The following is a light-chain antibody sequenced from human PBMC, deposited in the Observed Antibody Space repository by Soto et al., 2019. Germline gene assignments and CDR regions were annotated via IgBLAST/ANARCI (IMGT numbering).Light chain of an antibody. Sequence: DVVLTQSPDSLAVSLGERATISCKSSQTLLYPSSNKNYLAWYQQKPGQPPKLLIYWASTRESGVPDRFSGGGSGTDFTLTIGSLQAEDVAVYYCQQYGSSGTFGQGTKVDIK. CDR3: QQYGSSGT. V-gene: IGKV4-1*01. CDR2: WAS. J-gene: IGKJ1*01. CDR1: QTLLYPSSNKNY.